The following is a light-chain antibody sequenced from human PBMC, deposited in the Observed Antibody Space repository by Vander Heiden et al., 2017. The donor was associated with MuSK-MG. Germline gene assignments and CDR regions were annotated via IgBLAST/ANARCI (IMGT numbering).Light chain of an antibody. V-gene: IGLV2-14*01. J-gene: IGLJ2*01. CDR3: SAYPNSDTLDVL. Sequence: QSALTQPASVSGSPGQSITISCTGTSSDVGGHHYVSWYQQHPGKATNLMIFDVSNRPSGGAHRFSCSTSGTTASMTISGLQAEDEGDYYCSAYPNSDTLDVLFGGGTKVTVL. CDR2: DVS. CDR1: SSDVGGHHY.